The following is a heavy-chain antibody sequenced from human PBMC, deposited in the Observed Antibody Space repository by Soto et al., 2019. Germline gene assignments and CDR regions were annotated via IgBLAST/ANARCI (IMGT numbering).Heavy chain of an antibody. CDR3: APGGGALDI. CDR1: GNIVSNYG. Sequence: QVQLVQSGVEVKKPGATVKVSCKASGNIVSNYGINWVRQAPGQGLEWLGCISGYSGNAHYSLKVQGRVTMTTDTSTTTAYMELRSLTSDDTALYYCAPGGGALDIWGQGTMVTVSS. V-gene: IGHV1-18*01. CDR2: ISGYSGNA. J-gene: IGHJ3*02. D-gene: IGHD3-16*01.